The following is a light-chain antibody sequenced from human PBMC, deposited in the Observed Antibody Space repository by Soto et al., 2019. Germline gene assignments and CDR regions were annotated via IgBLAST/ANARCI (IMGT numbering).Light chain of an antibody. Sequence: IKMTQSASSLSASVGDRVTITFRASQDIRTDLGWYQQKPGKAPKLLIYSASSLQNGVPSRFTGSGSGTEFTLTITGLQLEDFATYYCQQDYSTLATFGQGTRLEIK. J-gene: IGKJ5*01. V-gene: IGKV1-6*01. CDR1: QDIRTD. CDR2: SAS. CDR3: QQDYSTLAT.